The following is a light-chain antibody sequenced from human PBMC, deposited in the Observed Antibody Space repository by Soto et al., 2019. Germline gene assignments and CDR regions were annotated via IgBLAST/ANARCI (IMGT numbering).Light chain of an antibody. CDR3: QQYNNWPA. J-gene: IGKJ1*01. CDR1: ESISSN. CDR2: GAS. Sequence: EIVMTQSPATLSVSPGERATLSCRASESISSNLAWYQHKPGQAPRLLIYGASTRATGIPARFSGSGSGTEFTLTISSLQSEELAVYYCQQYNNWPAFGQGTKVEIK. V-gene: IGKV3-15*01.